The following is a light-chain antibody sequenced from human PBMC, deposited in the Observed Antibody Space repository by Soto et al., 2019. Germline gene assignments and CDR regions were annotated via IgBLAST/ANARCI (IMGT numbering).Light chain of an antibody. CDR2: GAS. J-gene: IGKJ4*01. V-gene: IGKV3-20*01. Sequence: ENVLTQSPGTLSLSPGERATLSCRASQRVNRYYLTWYQQKPGQAPRLLIYGASNRATGIPDRFTGSGSGTDFTLTISGLEPEDFAVYSCQQYGSSPTFGGGTKVDIK. CDR3: QQYGSSPT. CDR1: QRVNRYY.